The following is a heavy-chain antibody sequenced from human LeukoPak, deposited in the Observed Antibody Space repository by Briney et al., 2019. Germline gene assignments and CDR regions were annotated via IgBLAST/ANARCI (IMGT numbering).Heavy chain of an antibody. CDR2: ITGSSSFI. Sequence: GGSLRLSCAASGFTFSTYSMNWVLQAPRKRLEWVSSITGSSSFIYYVDSVKGRFTISRDNAKNSLHRQMNSLRAEDTAVYYCARNYDSSGYGYNWFDPWGQGTLVTGSS. V-gene: IGHV3-21*01. CDR1: GFTFSTYS. CDR3: ARNYDSSGYGYNWFDP. J-gene: IGHJ5*02. D-gene: IGHD3-22*01.